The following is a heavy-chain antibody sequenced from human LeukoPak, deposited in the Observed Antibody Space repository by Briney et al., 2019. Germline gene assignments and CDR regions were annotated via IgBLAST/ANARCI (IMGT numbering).Heavy chain of an antibody. CDR3: AGHHPRNTVDF. CDR2: ISHSGST. V-gene: IGHV4-59*08. J-gene: IGHJ4*02. CDR1: GGSISNYY. D-gene: IGHD2-8*02. Sequence: SETLSLTCTVSGGSISNYYWSWIRQPPGKGLEWTGYISHSGSTNYSPSLKSRVTISLDTSKNQFSLKLSSVTAADTAVYYCAGHHPRNTVDFWGQGTLVTVSS.